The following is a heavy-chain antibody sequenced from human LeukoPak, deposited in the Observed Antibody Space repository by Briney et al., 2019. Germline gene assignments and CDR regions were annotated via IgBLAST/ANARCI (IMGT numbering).Heavy chain of an antibody. CDR1: GYTFTSYD. Sequence: ASVKVSCKASGYTFTSYDINWVRQATGQGLEWMGWMNPNSGNTGYAQKFQGRVTITRNTSISTAYMELSRLRSDDTAVYYCAREDDILTGYTFDYWGQGTLVTVSS. D-gene: IGHD3-9*01. V-gene: IGHV1-8*03. J-gene: IGHJ4*02. CDR3: AREDDILTGYTFDY. CDR2: MNPNSGNT.